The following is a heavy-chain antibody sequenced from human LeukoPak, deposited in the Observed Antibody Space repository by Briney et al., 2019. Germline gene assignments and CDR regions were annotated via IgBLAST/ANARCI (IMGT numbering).Heavy chain of an antibody. CDR2: LYSGGST. D-gene: IGHD6-13*01. J-gene: IGHJ6*02. Sequence: GGSLRLPCAASGFTVSSNYMSWVRQAPGKGLEWVSVLYSGGSTYYADSVKGRFTISRDNSKNTLYLQMNSLRAEDTAVYYCARDRVPSSSWWEDYYYGMDVWGQGTTVTVSS. V-gene: IGHV3-53*01. CDR3: ARDRVPSSSWWEDYYYGMDV. CDR1: GFTVSSNY.